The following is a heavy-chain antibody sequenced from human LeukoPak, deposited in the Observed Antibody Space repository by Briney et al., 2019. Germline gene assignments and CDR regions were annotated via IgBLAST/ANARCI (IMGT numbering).Heavy chain of an antibody. Sequence: SVKVSCKASGGTFSSYAVSWVRQAPGQGLEWIGGIIPIFGTANYAQKFQGRVTITADESTSTAYMELSSLRSEDTAVYYCGVVPAATLGHYYYYGMDVWGQGTTVTVSS. CDR2: IIPIFGTA. CDR3: GVVPAATLGHYYYYGMDV. D-gene: IGHD2-2*01. CDR1: GGTFSSYA. V-gene: IGHV1-69*13. J-gene: IGHJ6*02.